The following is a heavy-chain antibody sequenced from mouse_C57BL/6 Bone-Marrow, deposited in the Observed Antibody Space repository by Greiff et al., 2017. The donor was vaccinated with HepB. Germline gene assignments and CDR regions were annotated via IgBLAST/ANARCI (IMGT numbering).Heavy chain of an antibody. CDR1: GFTFSSYA. CDR3: ARQDVDGYGDYAMDY. J-gene: IGHJ4*01. V-gene: IGHV5-4*01. Sequence: EVHLVESGGGLVKPGGSLKLSCAASGFTFSSYAMSWVRQTPEKRLEWVATISDGGSYTYYPDNVKGRFTISRDNAKNNLYLQMGHLKSEDTAMYYCARQDVDGYGDYAMDYWGQGTAVTVSS. CDR2: ISDGGSYT. D-gene: IGHD2-3*01.